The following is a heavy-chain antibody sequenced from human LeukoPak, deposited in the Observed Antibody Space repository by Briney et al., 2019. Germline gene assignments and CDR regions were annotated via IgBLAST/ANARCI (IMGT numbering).Heavy chain of an antibody. CDR3: ARETPRRGETRDGYR. Sequence: GGSVRLSRAPSGFTFSNHWMNWVRQAPGKGLECLANIKQDGSETYYADSAKGRFTISRDNAKNSLYLQMNSLRAEDTAVYYCARETPRRGETRDGYRWGQGTLVTVSS. CDR1: GFTFSNHW. J-gene: IGHJ4*02. D-gene: IGHD5-24*01. CDR2: IKQDGSET. V-gene: IGHV3-7*01.